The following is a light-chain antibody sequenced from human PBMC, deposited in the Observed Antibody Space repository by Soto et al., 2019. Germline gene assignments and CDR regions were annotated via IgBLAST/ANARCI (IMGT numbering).Light chain of an antibody. CDR1: QAIKDD. Sequence: AIQMTQSPSSLSASVGDRVTITCRSSQAIKDDLVWYQQRPGKAPKLLIYRSSNLQSGVPSRFSGSGSGTDFTLTISSLQPEDFATYYCLQDYNYPYTFGQGNKREIK. CDR3: LQDYNYPYT. CDR2: RSS. J-gene: IGKJ2*01. V-gene: IGKV1-6*01.